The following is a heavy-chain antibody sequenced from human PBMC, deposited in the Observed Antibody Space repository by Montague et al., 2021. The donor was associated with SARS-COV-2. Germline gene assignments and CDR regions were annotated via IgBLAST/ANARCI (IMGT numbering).Heavy chain of an antibody. J-gene: IGHJ4*02. CDR2: IYYGGST. V-gene: IGHV4-39*01. D-gene: IGHD4-23*01. CDR3: ARRGDYGGPRFDY. Sequence: SETLSLTCTVSGGSVSSRSYYWGWIRQPPGKGLEWIGSIYYGGSTHYNPSLKRRVTISVDTSKNQFSLKLSSVTAADTAVYYCARRGDYGGPRFDYWGQGTLVSVSS. CDR1: GGSVSSRSYY.